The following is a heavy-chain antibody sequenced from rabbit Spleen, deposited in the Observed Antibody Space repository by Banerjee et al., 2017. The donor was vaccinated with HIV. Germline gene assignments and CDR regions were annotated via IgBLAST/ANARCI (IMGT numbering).Heavy chain of an antibody. D-gene: IGHD8-1*01. Sequence: QEQLVESGGGLVQPGGSLKLSCKASGFDFSDRDVMCWVRQAPGKGLEWIACIYTGSSGSTYYATWATGRFTCSKTSSTTVTLQMTSLTAADTATYFCARDTGSSFSSYGMDLWGPGTLVTVS. V-gene: IGHV1S45*01. J-gene: IGHJ6*01. CDR2: IYTGSSGST. CDR1: GFDFSDRDV. CDR3: ARDTGSSFSSYGMDL.